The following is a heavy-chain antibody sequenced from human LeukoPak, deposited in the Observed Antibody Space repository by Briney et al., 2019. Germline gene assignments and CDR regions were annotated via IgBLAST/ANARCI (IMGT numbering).Heavy chain of an antibody. J-gene: IGHJ4*02. CDR3: AKGQLWSPGDYFDY. D-gene: IGHD5-18*01. CDR2: ISASGGYT. CDR1: GFTVSSNY. V-gene: IGHV3-23*01. Sequence: PGGSLRLSCAASGFTVSSNYMSWVRQAPGMGLEWVSAISASGGYTYYADSVKGRLTISRANSENTLYLQMNSLRAEDTAAYYCAKGQLWSPGDYFDYWGQGTLVTVPS.